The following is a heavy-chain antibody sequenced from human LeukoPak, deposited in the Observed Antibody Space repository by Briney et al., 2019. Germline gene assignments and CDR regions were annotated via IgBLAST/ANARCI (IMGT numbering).Heavy chain of an antibody. D-gene: IGHD6-19*01. CDR3: ARDLGKAGGYSSAFDY. Sequence: GGSLRLSCAASGFTFSSYWMSWVRQAPGKGLEWVANIRQDGSERYYLVSVKGRFTISRDNAKNSLYLQMDSLRAEDTAVYYCARDLGKAGGYSSAFDYWGQGTLVTVSS. CDR1: GFTFSSYW. V-gene: IGHV3-7*01. CDR2: IRQDGSER. J-gene: IGHJ4*02.